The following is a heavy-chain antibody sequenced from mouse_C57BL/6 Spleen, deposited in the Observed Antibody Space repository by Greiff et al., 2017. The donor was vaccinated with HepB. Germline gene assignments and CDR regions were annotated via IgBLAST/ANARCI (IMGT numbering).Heavy chain of an antibody. CDR1: GYAFSSYW. Sequence: VQLQQSGAELVKPGASVKISCKASGYAFSSYWMNWVKQRPGKGLEWIGQIYPGDGDTNYNGKFKGKATLTADKSSSTAYMQLSSLTSEDSAVYFCARGRGIYYDYDEGFAYWGQGTLVTVSA. CDR3: ARGRGIYYDYDEGFAY. V-gene: IGHV1-80*01. J-gene: IGHJ3*01. D-gene: IGHD2-4*01. CDR2: IYPGDGDT.